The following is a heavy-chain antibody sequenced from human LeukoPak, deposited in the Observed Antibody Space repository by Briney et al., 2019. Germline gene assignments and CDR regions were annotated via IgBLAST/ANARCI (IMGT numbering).Heavy chain of an antibody. J-gene: IGHJ4*02. V-gene: IGHV3-64*04. CDR1: GFTFRSYA. D-gene: IGHD3-16*01. CDR3: ARVSAYGGGDY. Sequence: PGGSLRLSCSASGFTFRSYAMHWVRQAPGKGLEYVSTISDNGGSTYIADSVKGRFTISRDNSKNTLYLQMNSLRAEDTAVYYCARVSAYGGGDYWGQGTLVTVSS. CDR2: ISDNGGST.